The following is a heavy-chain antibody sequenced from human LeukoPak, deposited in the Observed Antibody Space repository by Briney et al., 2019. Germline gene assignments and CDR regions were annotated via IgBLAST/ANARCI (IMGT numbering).Heavy chain of an antibody. D-gene: IGHD3-22*01. CDR2: IGGSGDST. V-gene: IGHV3-23*01. CDR1: GITLSNYG. CDR3: AKRGVVIRVILVGFHKEAYYFDS. J-gene: IGHJ4*02. Sequence: RLGGSLRLSCAVSGITLSNYGMTWVRQAPGKGLEWVAGIGGSGDSTNYADSVKGRFTISRDNSKNTLYLQMNSLRAEDTAVYFCAKRGVVIRVILVGFHKEAYYFDSWGQGALVTVSS.